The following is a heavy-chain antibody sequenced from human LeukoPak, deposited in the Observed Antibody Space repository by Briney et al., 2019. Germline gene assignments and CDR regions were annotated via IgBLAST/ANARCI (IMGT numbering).Heavy chain of an antibody. V-gene: IGHV3-23*01. Sequence: GGSLRLSCAASGFTFSSYAMSWVRQALGKGLEWVSAISGSGGSTYYADSVKGRFTISRDNSKNTLYLQMNSLRAEDTAVYYCAKDLSGGASRDGYNWGGDYYYGMDVWGQGTTVTVSS. CDR2: ISGSGGST. CDR3: AKDLSGGASRDGYNWGGDYYYGMDV. CDR1: GFTFSSYA. D-gene: IGHD5-24*01. J-gene: IGHJ6*02.